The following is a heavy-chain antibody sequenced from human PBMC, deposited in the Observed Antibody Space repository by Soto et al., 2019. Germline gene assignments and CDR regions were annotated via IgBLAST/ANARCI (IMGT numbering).Heavy chain of an antibody. CDR3: ERGFSRWLQRDWFAP. CDR1: GGSFSGYH. D-gene: IGHD5-12*01. V-gene: IGHV4-39*06. J-gene: IGHJ5*02. Sequence: PSETLSLTCAGSGGSFSGYHWGWIRQPPGKGREWIGSIFYSGSTYYNPSLKSRVTISVDTSKNQFPLKLSSVTAADTAVYYCERGFSRWLQRDWFAPWGQGTLVTVSS. CDR2: IFYSGST.